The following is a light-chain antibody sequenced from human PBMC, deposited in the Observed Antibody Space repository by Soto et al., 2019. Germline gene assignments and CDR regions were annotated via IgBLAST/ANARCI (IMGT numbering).Light chain of an antibody. V-gene: IGKV3-15*01. CDR1: HSVNSH. Sequence: MMMTQSPATLSVSPGERVTLPCRTSHSVNSHVAWYQQKPGQAPRLLLYGASTRATGIPVRFSGSGFGTEFTLTISSLQSEDFAVYYCQQYKNWPLFGQGTRLEL. CDR2: GAS. J-gene: IGKJ5*01. CDR3: QQYKNWPL.